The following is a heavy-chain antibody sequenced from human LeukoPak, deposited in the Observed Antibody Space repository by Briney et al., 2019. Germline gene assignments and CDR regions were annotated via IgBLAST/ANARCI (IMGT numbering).Heavy chain of an antibody. CDR2: INHSGST. J-gene: IGHJ4*02. CDR3: ARRPAGFDY. Sequence: SETLSLTCAVYGGSFSGYYWSWIRQPPGKGLEWIGEINHSGSTNYNPFLKSRVTISVDTSKNQFSLKLSSVTAADTAVYYCARRPAGFDYWGQGTLVTVSS. CDR1: GGSFSGYY. V-gene: IGHV4-34*01.